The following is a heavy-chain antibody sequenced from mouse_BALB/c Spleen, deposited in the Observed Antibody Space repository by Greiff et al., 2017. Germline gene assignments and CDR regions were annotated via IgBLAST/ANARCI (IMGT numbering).Heavy chain of an antibody. Sequence: DVQLVESGGGLVQPGGSRKLSCAASGFTFSSFGMHWVRQAPENELEWVAYISSSSSTIYYAYTMKGRFTISRDNLKNTLFLQMTSLRSEYTAMYYCARDSITTVWAYWGRGTRGTVSA. CDR2: ISSSSSTI. D-gene: IGHD1-1*01. V-gene: IGHV5-17*02. CDR3: ARDSITTVWAY. CDR1: GFTFSSFG. J-gene: IGHJ3*01.